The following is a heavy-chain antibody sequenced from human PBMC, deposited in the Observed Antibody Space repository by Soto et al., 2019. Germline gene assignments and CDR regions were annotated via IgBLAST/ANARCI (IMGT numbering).Heavy chain of an antibody. D-gene: IGHD5-18*01. CDR1: GFTFSSCG. J-gene: IGHJ3*02. Sequence: QVQLVESGGGVVQPGRSLRLSCAASGFTFSSCGMHWVRQAPGKGLEWVAVISYDRSNKYYADSVKGRFTISRDNAKNSLYLQMNSLRDEDTAVYYCTGSGYNYGQDAFENWGQGIMVTVSS. CDR2: ISYDRSNK. CDR3: TGSGYNYGQDAFEN. V-gene: IGHV3-30*03.